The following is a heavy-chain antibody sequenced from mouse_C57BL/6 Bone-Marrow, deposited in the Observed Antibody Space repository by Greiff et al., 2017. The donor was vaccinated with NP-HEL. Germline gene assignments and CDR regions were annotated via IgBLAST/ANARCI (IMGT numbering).Heavy chain of an antibody. CDR1: GFTFSDYG. CDR3: ARWATVGYYAMDY. D-gene: IGHD1-1*01. Sequence: EVKLMESGGGLVQPGGSLKLSCAASGFTFSDYGMAWVRQAPRKGPEWVAFISNLAYSIYYADTVTGRFTISRENAKNTLYLEMSSLRSEDTAMYYCARWATVGYYAMDYWGQGTSVTVSS. V-gene: IGHV5-15*01. J-gene: IGHJ4*01. CDR2: ISNLAYSI.